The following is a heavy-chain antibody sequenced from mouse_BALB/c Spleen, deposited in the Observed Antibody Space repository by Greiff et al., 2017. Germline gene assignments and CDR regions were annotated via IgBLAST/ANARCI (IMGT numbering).Heavy chain of an antibody. J-gene: IGHJ3*01. Sequence: QVQLKQPGAELVKPGASVKLSCKASGYTFTSYWMHWVKQRPGQGLEWIGEIDPSDSYTNYNQKFKGKATLTVDKSSSTAYMQLSSLTSEDSAVYYCARPDGYWGQGTLVTVSA. CDR3: ARPDGY. V-gene: IGHV1-69*02. CDR1: GYTFTSYW. CDR2: IDPSDSYT.